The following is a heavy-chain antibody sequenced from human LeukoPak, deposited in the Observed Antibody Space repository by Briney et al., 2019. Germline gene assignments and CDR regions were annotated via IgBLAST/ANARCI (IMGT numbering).Heavy chain of an antibody. Sequence: PGGSLRLSCAASGFTFNIFAMNWVRQAPGKGLEWVSAVSGSGSGTYYADSVKGRFTISRDNSKNTLYLQMNSLSAEDTAVYYCAQWSRIDYWGQGTLVTVSS. CDR2: VSGSGSGT. CDR3: AQWSRIDY. CDR1: GFTFNIFA. V-gene: IGHV3-23*01. J-gene: IGHJ4*02. D-gene: IGHD2-15*01.